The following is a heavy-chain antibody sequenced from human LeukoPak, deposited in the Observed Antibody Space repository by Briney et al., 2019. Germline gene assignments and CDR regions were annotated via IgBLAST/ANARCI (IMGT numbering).Heavy chain of an antibody. D-gene: IGHD4-17*01. Sequence: GGSLRLSCAASGFTFSSYRMNWVRQAPGKGLEWVSSISSSSSYIYYADSVKGRFTISRDNAKNSLYLQMNSLRAEDTAVYYCARGAYGDYEFDYWGQGTLVTVSS. CDR2: ISSSSSYI. J-gene: IGHJ4*02. CDR3: ARGAYGDYEFDY. CDR1: GFTFSSYR. V-gene: IGHV3-21*01.